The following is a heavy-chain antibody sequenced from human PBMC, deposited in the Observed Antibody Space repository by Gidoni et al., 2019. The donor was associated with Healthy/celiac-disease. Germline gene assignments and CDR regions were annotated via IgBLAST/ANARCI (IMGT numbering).Heavy chain of an antibody. D-gene: IGHD4-17*01. Sequence: EVQLVESGGGLVQPGGSLRLSCAASGFTFSSYSMNWVRQAQGKGLEWVSYISSSSSTIYYADSVKGRFTISRDNAKNSLYLQMNSLRAEDTAVYYCAREDYGDPYYYYGMDVWGQGTTVTVSS. V-gene: IGHV3-48*04. CDR1: GFTFSSYS. J-gene: IGHJ6*02. CDR2: ISSSSSTI. CDR3: AREDYGDPYYYYGMDV.